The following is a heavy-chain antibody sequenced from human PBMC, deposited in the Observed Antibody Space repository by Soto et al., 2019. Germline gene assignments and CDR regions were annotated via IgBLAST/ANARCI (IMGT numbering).Heavy chain of an antibody. V-gene: IGHV1-3*01. CDR3: AKSATVPAAIAY. CDR2: INAGNGNT. J-gene: IGHJ4*01. Sequence: ASVKVSCKASGYTFTSYAMHWVRQAPGQRLEWMGWINAGNGNTKYSQKFQGRVTITRDTSASTAYMELSSLRSEDTAVYYCAKSATVPAAIAYWGHGPLVTVSS. D-gene: IGHD2-2*02. CDR1: GYTFTSYA.